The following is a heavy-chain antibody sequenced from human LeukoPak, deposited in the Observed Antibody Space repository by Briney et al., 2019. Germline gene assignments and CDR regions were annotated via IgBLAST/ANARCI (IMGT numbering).Heavy chain of an antibody. CDR1: GFTVSSNY. J-gene: IGHJ5*02. D-gene: IGHD3-9*01. V-gene: IGHV3-66*01. CDR2: TYSGGST. Sequence: GGSLRRSCAASGFTVSSNYMSWVRQAPGKGLEWVSVTYSGGSTYYADSVKGRFTISRDNSKNTLYLQMNSLRAEDTAVYYCARGRYYDTYSFWFDPWGQGTLVTVSS. CDR3: ARGRYYDTYSFWFDP.